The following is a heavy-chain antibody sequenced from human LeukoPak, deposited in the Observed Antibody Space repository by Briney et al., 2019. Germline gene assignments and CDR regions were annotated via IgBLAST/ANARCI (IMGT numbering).Heavy chain of an antibody. CDR1: GFTFSSYA. CDR3: AKKAPTARYYYDSSGYSHDY. J-gene: IGHJ4*02. V-gene: IGHV3-23*01. D-gene: IGHD3-22*01. CDR2: ISGSGGST. Sequence: GGSLRLSCAASGFTFSSYAMSWVRQAPGKGLEWVSAISGSGGSTYYADSVKGRFTISRDNSKNTLYLQMNSLRAEDTAVYYCAKKAPTARYYYDSSGYSHDYWGQGTLVTVSS.